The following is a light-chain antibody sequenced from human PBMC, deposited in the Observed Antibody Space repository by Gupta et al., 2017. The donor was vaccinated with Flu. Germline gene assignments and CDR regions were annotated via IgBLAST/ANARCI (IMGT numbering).Light chain of an antibody. J-gene: IGKJ2*01. Sequence: DIYLTQAPSSLSASVGDRVTISCRTSQNIYTHLNWYQQKPGKAPKLLIFEASTLQSGVPSRFSGSGSRTDFTLTISSLQPEDFATYYCQQSDSVPYTFGLGTTLDVK. CDR2: EAS. V-gene: IGKV1-39*01. CDR1: QNIYTH. CDR3: QQSDSVPYT.